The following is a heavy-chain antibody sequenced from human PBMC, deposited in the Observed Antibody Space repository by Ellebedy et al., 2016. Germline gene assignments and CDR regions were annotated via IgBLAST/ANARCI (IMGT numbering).Heavy chain of an antibody. Sequence: GESLKISCAASGLTFSDYAMHWVRQAPGKGLEWVAVISYDGSNKYYADSVKGRFTISRDNSKNTLYLQMNSLRDDDTAVYYCARGGGPACSSSTSCYEWLDPWGQGTLATISS. CDR1: GLTFSDYA. D-gene: IGHD2-2*01. CDR2: ISYDGSNK. V-gene: IGHV3-30-3*01. CDR3: ARGGGPACSSSTSCYEWLDP. J-gene: IGHJ5*02.